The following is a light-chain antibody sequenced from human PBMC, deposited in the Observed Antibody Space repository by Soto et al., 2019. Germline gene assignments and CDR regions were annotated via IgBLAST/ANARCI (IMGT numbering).Light chain of an antibody. J-gene: IGLJ1*01. Sequence: QSALTQPASVSGSPGQSITISCIGTSSDIGSYNHVAWYQQFPGKSPKLMIYAVSDLPSGVSYRFSGSKSGITASLTISGLQTEDEAAYYCISYTDRQPYLFLTGTKVTVL. CDR1: SSDIGSYNH. CDR3: ISYTDRQPYL. V-gene: IGLV2-14*03. CDR2: AVS.